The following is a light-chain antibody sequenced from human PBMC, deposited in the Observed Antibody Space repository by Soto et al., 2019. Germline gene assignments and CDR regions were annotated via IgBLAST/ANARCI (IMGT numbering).Light chain of an antibody. CDR1: SSDVGSYNL. J-gene: IGLJ1*01. Sequence: QSVLTQPASVSGSPGQSITIFCTGTSSDVGSYNLVSWYQQHPGKAPKLMIYEGSKRPSGVSNRFSGSKSGNTDSLTISGLQAEDEADYYCCSYAGSILYVFGTGTKLTVL. V-gene: IGLV2-23*01. CDR2: EGS. CDR3: CSYAGSILYV.